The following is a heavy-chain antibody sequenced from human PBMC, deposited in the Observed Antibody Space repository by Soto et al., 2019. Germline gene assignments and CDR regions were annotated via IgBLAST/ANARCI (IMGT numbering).Heavy chain of an antibody. D-gene: IGHD3-16*01. V-gene: IGHV3-30*03. CDR2: ISYDRDNE. CDR1: GFSFSNYA. CDR3: ARDLRDYVFDY. Sequence: GGSLRLSCAASGFSFSNYAMHWVRQAPGKGLEWLSIISYDRDNEYYADSVRGRFTISRDNAKNSLYLQMNSLRHEDTAVYYCARDLRDYVFDYWGQGTLVTVSS. J-gene: IGHJ4*02.